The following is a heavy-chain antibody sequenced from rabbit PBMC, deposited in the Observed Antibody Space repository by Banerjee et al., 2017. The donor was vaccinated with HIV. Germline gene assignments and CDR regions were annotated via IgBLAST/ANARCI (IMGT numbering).Heavy chain of an antibody. CDR2: IYGGSSAST. V-gene: IGHV1S45*01. CDR3: ARADAGSTYWGWDL. CDR1: GFSFSSSYW. J-gene: IGHJ6*01. Sequence: QEQLEESGGGLVKPEGSLTLTCTASGFSFSSSYWICWVRQAPGKGLEWIACIYGGSSASTWYASWAKGRFTGSKTSSTTVTLQMTSLTAADTATYFCARADAGSTYWGWDLWGPGTLVTVS. D-gene: IGHD8-1*01.